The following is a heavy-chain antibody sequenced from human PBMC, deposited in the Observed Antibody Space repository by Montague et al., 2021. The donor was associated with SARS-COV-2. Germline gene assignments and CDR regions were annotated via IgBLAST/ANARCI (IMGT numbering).Heavy chain of an antibody. CDR1: GDCMSSFT. J-gene: IGHJ4*02. D-gene: IGHD2-15*01. CDR3: ARHYSATLPAVY. V-gene: IGHV4-59*08. Sequence: SETLSLTCTGAGDCMSSFTWGWFGRAPGWRLDSTGYISDSWGTNYNPSLTSRVTMSVDTSKNQFSLKVNSVTAADTAVYYCARHYSATLPAVYWGQGTLVTVS. CDR2: ISDSWGT.